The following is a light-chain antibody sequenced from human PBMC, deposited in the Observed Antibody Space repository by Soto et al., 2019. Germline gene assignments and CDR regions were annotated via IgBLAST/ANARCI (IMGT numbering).Light chain of an antibody. J-gene: IGLJ2*01. CDR1: SGSIASNY. V-gene: IGLV6-57*01. CDR3: QSYDATNQV. Sequence: NFMLTQPHSVSESPGKTVIISCTRSSGSIASNYVQWYQQRPGSSPTTVIYEDNQRPSGVPDRFSGSIDSSSNSASLTISGLENEDEADYSCQSYDATNQVFGGGTKVTVL. CDR2: EDN.